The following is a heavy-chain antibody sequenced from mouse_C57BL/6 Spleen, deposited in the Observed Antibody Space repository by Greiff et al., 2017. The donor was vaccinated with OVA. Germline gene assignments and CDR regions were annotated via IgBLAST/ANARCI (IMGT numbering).Heavy chain of an antibody. Sequence: EVQLQESGPELVKPGASVKIPCKASGYTFTDYNMDWVKQSHGKSLEWIGDINPNNGGTIYNQKFKGKATLTVDKSSSTAYMGLRSLTSEDTAVYYCARGDYGSPGYFDVWGTGTTVTVSS. CDR1: GYTFTDYN. CDR2: INPNNGGT. J-gene: IGHJ1*03. D-gene: IGHD1-1*01. V-gene: IGHV1-18*01. CDR3: ARGDYGSPGYFDV.